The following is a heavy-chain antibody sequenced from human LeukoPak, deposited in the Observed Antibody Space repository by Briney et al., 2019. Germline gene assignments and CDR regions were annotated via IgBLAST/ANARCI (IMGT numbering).Heavy chain of an antibody. J-gene: IGHJ4*02. CDR1: GGSINSGSYY. Sequence: SETLSLTCTVSGGSINSGSYYWGWIRQPPGKGLEWIGSIYYSGRTYYNPSLESRVTISVDTSENEFSLKLSSVTAADTAVYYCARQISSGWYLFDYWGQGTLVTVSS. D-gene: IGHD6-19*01. CDR2: IYYSGRT. V-gene: IGHV4-39*01. CDR3: ARQISSGWYLFDY.